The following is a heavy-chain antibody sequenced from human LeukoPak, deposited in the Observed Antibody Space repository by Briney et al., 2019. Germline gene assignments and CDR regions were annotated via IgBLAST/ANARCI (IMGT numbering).Heavy chain of an antibody. CDR1: GGSISSSNW. CDR2: IYHSGST. Sequence: PSGTLSLTCAVSGGSISSSNWWSWVLQPPGKGLEWIVEIYHSGSTNYNPSLKSRVTISVDKSKNQFSLKLSSVTAADTAVYYCARVRYYYDSSGYYGYFDYWGQGTLVTVSS. J-gene: IGHJ4*02. CDR3: ARVRYYYDSSGYYGYFDY. V-gene: IGHV4-4*02. D-gene: IGHD3-22*01.